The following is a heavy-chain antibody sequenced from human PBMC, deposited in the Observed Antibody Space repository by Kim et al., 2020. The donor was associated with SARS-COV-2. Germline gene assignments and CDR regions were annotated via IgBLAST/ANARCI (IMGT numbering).Heavy chain of an antibody. D-gene: IGHD6-13*01. CDR3: VKDDKAGSTDY. V-gene: IGHV3-9*01. Sequence: GDGDSVRGQVTISRDDAKNTLQLQMNSLKVEDTALYYCVKDDKAGSTDYWGQGTLVTVSS. J-gene: IGHJ4*02.